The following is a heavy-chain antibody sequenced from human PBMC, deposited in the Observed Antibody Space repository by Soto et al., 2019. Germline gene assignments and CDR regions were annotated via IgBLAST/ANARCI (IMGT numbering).Heavy chain of an antibody. D-gene: IGHD6-13*01. Sequence: QVQLVQSGPEVKKSGSLVKVSCRASADTFSSYAINWVRQAPGQGFEWLGGIIPLVGTTNYAQKFQGRVTITADRARDTAFLDLSTLRSDDTAVYFCASRIAVSADDAFDHWGQGTMVTVTP. CDR3: ASRIAVSADDAFDH. CDR1: ADTFSSYA. CDR2: IIPLVGTT. J-gene: IGHJ3*01. V-gene: IGHV1-69*06.